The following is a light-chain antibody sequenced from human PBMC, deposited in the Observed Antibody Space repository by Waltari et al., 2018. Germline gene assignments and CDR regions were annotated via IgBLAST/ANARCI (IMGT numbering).Light chain of an antibody. V-gene: IGKV1-39*01. CDR3: QQSYTSPEVT. Sequence: DIQLTQSPASLSAFVGDRVTIPCRASEYISNYLNWYQQQPGKAPNLLIFAASNLRSGVPSRFSGSGSGTDFTLTISSLQPEDFATYYCQQSYTSPEVTFGGGTTME. CDR2: AAS. J-gene: IGKJ4*01. CDR1: EYISNY.